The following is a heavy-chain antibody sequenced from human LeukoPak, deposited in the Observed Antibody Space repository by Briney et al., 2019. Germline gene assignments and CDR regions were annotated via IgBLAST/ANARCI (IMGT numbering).Heavy chain of an antibody. CDR3: ARDHGVYYFDY. Sequence: GGSLRLSCAASGSAFSSYAMTWVRQAPGKGLEWVSGIGSGSGGRTYYADSVKGRFSISRDNSRDTLYLQMNSLRAEDTAVYYCARDHGVYYFDYWGQGTLVTVSS. V-gene: IGHV3-23*01. CDR1: GSAFSSYA. CDR2: IGSGSGGRT. J-gene: IGHJ4*02.